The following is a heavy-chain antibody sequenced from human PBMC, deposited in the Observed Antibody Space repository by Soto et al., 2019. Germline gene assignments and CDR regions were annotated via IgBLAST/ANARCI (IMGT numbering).Heavy chain of an antibody. D-gene: IGHD4-17*01. CDR3: ARAVGPTTVTTFFDY. Sequence: EVQLVESGGGLVQPGGSLRLSCAASGFTFSSYSMNWVRQAPGKGLEWVSYISSSSTIDYAEYVKGRFTISRDDAKNSLYLQMNSLRDEDTAVYYCARAVGPTTVTTFFDYWCQGTLVTVSS. V-gene: IGHV3-48*02. CDR2: ISSSSTI. J-gene: IGHJ4*02. CDR1: GFTFSSYS.